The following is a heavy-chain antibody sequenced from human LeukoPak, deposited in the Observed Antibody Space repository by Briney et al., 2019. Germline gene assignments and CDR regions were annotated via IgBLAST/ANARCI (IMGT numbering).Heavy chain of an antibody. CDR2: ISSSSSYI. CDR1: GFTFSSYS. V-gene: IGHV3-21*01. CDR3: ARGRVTIFGVGRLDMDV. J-gene: IGHJ6*03. Sequence: GGSLRLSCAASGFTFSSYSMNWVRQAPGKGLEWVSSISSSSSYIYYADSVKGRFTISRDNAKNSLYLQMNSLRAEDTAVYYFARGRVTIFGVGRLDMDVWGKGTTVTVSS. D-gene: IGHD3-3*01.